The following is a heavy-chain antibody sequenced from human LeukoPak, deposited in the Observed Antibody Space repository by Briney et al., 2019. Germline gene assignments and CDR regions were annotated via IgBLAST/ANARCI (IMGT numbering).Heavy chain of an antibody. Sequence: ASVKVSCKASGYTFTGYYMHWVRQAPGQGLEWMGRINPNSGGTNYAQKFQGRVTMTRDTSISTAYMELSRLRSDDTAVYYCARGGGVGIRNFDYWGQGTLVTVSS. V-gene: IGHV1-2*06. CDR1: GYTFTGYY. J-gene: IGHJ4*02. CDR2: INPNSGGT. D-gene: IGHD3-3*01. CDR3: ARGGGVGIRNFDY.